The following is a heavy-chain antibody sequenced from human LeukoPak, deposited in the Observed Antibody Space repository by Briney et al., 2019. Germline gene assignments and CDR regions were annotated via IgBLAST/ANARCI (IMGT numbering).Heavy chain of an antibody. D-gene: IGHD1-20*01. CDR3: ASRSDNWNDGRNDY. CDR2: ISYDGSNK. J-gene: IGHJ4*02. V-gene: IGHV3-30*01. CDR1: GFTFSSYA. Sequence: GGSLRLSCAASGFTFSSYAMHWVRQAPGKGLEWVAVISYDGSNKYYADSVKGRFAISRDNSKNTLYLQMNSLRAEDTAVYYCASRSDNWNDGRNDYWGQGTLVTVSS.